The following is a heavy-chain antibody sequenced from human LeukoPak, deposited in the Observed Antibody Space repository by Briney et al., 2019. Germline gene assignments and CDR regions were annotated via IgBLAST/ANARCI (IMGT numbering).Heavy chain of an antibody. CDR2: IRSDGSDT. Sequence: PGGSLRLSCAASGFTFSDTWMHWVRQAPGEGLVWVSRIRSDGSDTRYAESVKGRFTISRDNSKNTLYLQMNSLRAEDTAVYYCAKDRSYSSGWYDAFDIWGQGTMVTVSS. J-gene: IGHJ3*02. V-gene: IGHV3-74*01. CDR3: AKDRSYSSGWYDAFDI. CDR1: GFTFSDTW. D-gene: IGHD6-19*01.